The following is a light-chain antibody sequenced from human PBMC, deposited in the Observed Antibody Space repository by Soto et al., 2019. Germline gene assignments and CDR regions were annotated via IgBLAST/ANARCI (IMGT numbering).Light chain of an antibody. CDR3: XQYGSAPAWT. CDR2: GAS. V-gene: IGKV3-20*01. Sequence: EIVLTQSPGTLSLFPGERATLSCRASQSISSSYLAWYQQKPGQAPRLLIYGASSRATGIPDRFSGAGSATDFXLTXXSLEPEDFAVXXXXQYGSAPAWTFGQGTKVEIK. J-gene: IGKJ1*01. CDR1: QSISSSY.